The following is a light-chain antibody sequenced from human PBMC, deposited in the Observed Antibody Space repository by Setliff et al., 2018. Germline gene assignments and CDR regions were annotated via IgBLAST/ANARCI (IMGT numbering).Light chain of an antibody. CDR1: SSDVGGYNY. Sequence: QSALTQPASVSGSPGQSITISCTGSSSDVGGYNYVSWYQQHPGKAPKLMIYEVINRPSGVSNRFSGSKSGNTASLTISGLQAEDEADYYCNSYTSSTTVVFGGGTKV. J-gene: IGLJ2*01. CDR2: EVI. CDR3: NSYTSSTTVV. V-gene: IGLV2-14*01.